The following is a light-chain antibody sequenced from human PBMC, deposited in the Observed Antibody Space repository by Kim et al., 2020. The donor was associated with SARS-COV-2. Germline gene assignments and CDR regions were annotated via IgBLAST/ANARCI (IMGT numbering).Light chain of an antibody. V-gene: IGLV3-1*01. J-gene: IGLJ3*02. Sequence: SPGNRASITCSADNVGDNNPSWSQQKPRQSPPLIIYQDTKRPSGIPPRLSGSNSGGTATLTISGTQAVDEGEYYCQAWDNGAAWVFGGGTQLTVL. CDR1: NVGDNN. CDR3: QAWDNGAAWV. CDR2: QDT.